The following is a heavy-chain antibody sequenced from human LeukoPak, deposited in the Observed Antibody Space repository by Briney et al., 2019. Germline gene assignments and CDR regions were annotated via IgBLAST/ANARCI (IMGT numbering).Heavy chain of an antibody. D-gene: IGHD5-24*01. CDR1: GFSVRTNY. CDR2: IYSSGST. V-gene: IGHV3-53*01. J-gene: IGHJ4*02. Sequence: GGSLRLSCAVSGFSVRTNYMSWVRQAPGKGPEWVSLIYSSGSTYYRDSVKGRFTISRDNSQNTLYLHMSSLSAEDTAVYYCARTFLSGDGYKVGYFDYWGQGTLVTVSS. CDR3: ARTFLSGDGYKVGYFDY.